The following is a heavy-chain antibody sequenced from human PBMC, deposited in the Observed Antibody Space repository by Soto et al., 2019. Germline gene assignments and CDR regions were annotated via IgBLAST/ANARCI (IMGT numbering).Heavy chain of an antibody. V-gene: IGHV3-64D*06. CDR3: VNGGVAVAGRAYGMDV. CDR2: ISSNGGST. CDR1: GFTFSSYA. Sequence: EVQLVESGGGLVQPGGSLRLSCSASGFTFSSYAMHWVRQSPGKGLEYVSAISSNGGSTYYADSVKGRFTISRDNSKNTLYLQMSSLRAEDTAVYYCVNGGVAVAGRAYGMDVWGQGTKVTVSS. D-gene: IGHD6-19*01. J-gene: IGHJ6*02.